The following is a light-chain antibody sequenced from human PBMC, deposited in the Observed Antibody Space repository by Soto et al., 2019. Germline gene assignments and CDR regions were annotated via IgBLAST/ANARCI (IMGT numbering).Light chain of an antibody. CDR1: SSHIGAGYA. Sequence: SVLTQPPSVSGAPGQRVTISCTGSSSHIGAGYAVHWYQQRPGTAPKLLLFGNINRPSGVPDRCSGSKSGTSASLATTGLQAEHEGDSYPQSYDRTHSASYVFGTGSKVTVL. CDR3: QSYDRTHSASYV. V-gene: IGLV1-40*01. CDR2: GNI. J-gene: IGLJ1*01.